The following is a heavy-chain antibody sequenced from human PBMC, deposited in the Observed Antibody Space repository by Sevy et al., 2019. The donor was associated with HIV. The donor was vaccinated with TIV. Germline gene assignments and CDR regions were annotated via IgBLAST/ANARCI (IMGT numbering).Heavy chain of an antibody. J-gene: IGHJ4*02. CDR3: DKDIAGKDYDSSGYYFDYFDY. V-gene: IGHV3-43*01. D-gene: IGHD3-22*01. CDR1: GFTFDDYT. Sequence: GGSLRLSCAASGFTFDDYTMHWVRQAPGKGLEWVSLISWDGGSTYYADSVKGRFTIYRDNSKNSLYLQMNSLRTEDTALYYCDKDIAGKDYDSSGYYFDYFDYWGQGTLVTVSS. CDR2: ISWDGGST.